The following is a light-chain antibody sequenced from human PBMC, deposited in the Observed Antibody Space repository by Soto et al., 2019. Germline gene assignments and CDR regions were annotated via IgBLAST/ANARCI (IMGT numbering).Light chain of an antibody. CDR1: QSVSSR. Sequence: EIVLTQSPGTLSLSPGERATLSCRASQSVSSRLAWYKQKPGQAPRLLISGASSRATGIPARFSGSGSGTDFTLRIRRLEPEDFAVYYCQQYGSSVTFGQGTKLDIK. J-gene: IGKJ1*01. CDR3: QQYGSSVT. V-gene: IGKV3-20*01. CDR2: GAS.